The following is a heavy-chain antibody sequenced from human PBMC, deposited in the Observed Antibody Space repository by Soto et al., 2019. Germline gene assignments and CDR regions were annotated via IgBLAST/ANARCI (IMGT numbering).Heavy chain of an antibody. V-gene: IGHV4-59*01. CDR3: ARDRGSSSAGLQYYYYYYGMDV. CDR2: IYYSGST. CDR1: GGSISSYY. J-gene: IGHJ6*02. D-gene: IGHD6-6*01. Sequence: PSETLSLTCTVSGGSISSYYLSWIRQPPGKGLEWIGYIYYSGSTNYNPSLKSRVTISVDTSKNQFSLKLSSVTAADTAVYYCARDRGSSSAGLQYYYYYYGMDVWGQGTTVTVSS.